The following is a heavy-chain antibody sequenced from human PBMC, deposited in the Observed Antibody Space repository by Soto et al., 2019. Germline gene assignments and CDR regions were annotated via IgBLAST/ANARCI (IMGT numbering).Heavy chain of an antibody. D-gene: IGHD5-12*01. CDR3: ARDTGYDHDAFDI. V-gene: IGHV1-46*01. Sequence: QVKLVQSGAEVKKPGASVKVSCKASGYSFITSYYMHWVRQAPGQGLEWMGIINPTGSMTKYSQRFQGRLTMTRDTSTSTDYMERTTLTSEDTAVYFCARDTGYDHDAFDIWGQGTMVTVSS. J-gene: IGHJ3*02. CDR1: GYSFITSYY. CDR2: INPTGSMT.